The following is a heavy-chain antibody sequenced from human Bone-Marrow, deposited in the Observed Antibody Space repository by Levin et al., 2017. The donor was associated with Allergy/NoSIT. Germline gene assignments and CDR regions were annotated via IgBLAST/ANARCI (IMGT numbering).Heavy chain of an antibody. Sequence: SETLSLTCTVSGGSISSFYWSWIRQPPGKGLEWIGYIYYSGSTNYNPSLQSRVTISVDMSKNQFSLKLNSVTAADTAVYYCARAGYYYDSSDYVPLVYWGQGTLVTVSS. CDR1: GGSISSFY. V-gene: IGHV4-59*01. CDR2: IYYSGST. J-gene: IGHJ4*02. CDR3: ARAGYYYDSSDYVPLVY. D-gene: IGHD3-22*01.